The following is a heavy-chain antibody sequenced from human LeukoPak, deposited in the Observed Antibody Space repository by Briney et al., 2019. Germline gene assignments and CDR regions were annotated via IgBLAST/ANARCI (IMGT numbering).Heavy chain of an antibody. CDR3: AKAGRRYSYVDYYYMDV. CDR1: GGSISSYY. V-gene: IGHV4-59*01. D-gene: IGHD5-18*01. CDR2: IYYSGST. J-gene: IGHJ6*03. Sequence: SETLSLTCTVSGGSISSYYWSWIRQPPGKGLEWIGYIYYSGSTNYNPSLKSRVTISVDTSKNQFSLKLSSVTAADTAVYYCAKAGRRYSYVDYYYMDVWGKGTTVTISS.